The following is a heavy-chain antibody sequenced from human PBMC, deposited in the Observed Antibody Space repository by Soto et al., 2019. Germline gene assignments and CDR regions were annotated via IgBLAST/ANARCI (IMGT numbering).Heavy chain of an antibody. CDR3: ARGGLGGYYYDSSGYYYY. CDR1: GGSISSGGYY. J-gene: IGHJ4*02. D-gene: IGHD3-22*01. CDR2: IYYSGST. Sequence: QVQLQESGPGLVKPSQTLSLTCTVSGGSISSGGYYWSWIRQHPGKGLEWIGYIYYSGSTDYNPSLKSRVTISVDTSKNQFSLKLSSVTAADTAVYYCARGGLGGYYYDSSGYYYYWGQGTLVTVSS. V-gene: IGHV4-31*03.